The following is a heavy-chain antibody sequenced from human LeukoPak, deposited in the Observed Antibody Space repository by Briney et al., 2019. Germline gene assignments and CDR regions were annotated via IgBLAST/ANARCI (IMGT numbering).Heavy chain of an antibody. J-gene: IGHJ6*03. CDR3: ARQGRDYYYYYYMDV. CDR2: IYPGDSDT. V-gene: IGHV5-51*01. Sequence: GESLKISCKGSGYSFTSYWIGWVRQMPGKGLEWMGIIYPGDSDTRYSPSFQGQVTISADKSISTAYLQWSSLKASDTAMYYCARQGRDYYYYYYMDVWGKGTTVTVSS. CDR1: GYSFTSYW. D-gene: IGHD3-10*01.